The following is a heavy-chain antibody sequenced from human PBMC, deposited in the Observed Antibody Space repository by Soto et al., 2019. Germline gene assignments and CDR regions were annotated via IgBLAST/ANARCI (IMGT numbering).Heavy chain of an antibody. V-gene: IGHV1-18*01. CDR1: GYTFSSYG. CDR2: ISAYNGNT. J-gene: IGHJ3*02. D-gene: IGHD3-3*01. CDR3: ARWGGSDACDI. Sequence: QVQLVQSGAEVKKPGASVKVSCKASGYTFSSYGIGWVRQAPGQGLEWMGWISAYNGNTYYAQKLQGRVTMTTDTSTSTVYMELRSLRSDDTAVYYCARWGGSDACDIWGQVTMVTVSS.